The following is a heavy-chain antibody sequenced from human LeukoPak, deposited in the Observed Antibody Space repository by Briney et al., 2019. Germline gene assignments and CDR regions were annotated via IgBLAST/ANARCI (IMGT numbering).Heavy chain of an antibody. Sequence: GGSLRLSCAASGFTFSSYSMNWVRQAPGEGLEWVSYISSTSSTIYYGDSVKGRFTTSRDNAKNSLYLQMNSLRAEDTAVYYCAELGITMIGGVWGKGTTVTISS. J-gene: IGHJ6*04. CDR2: ISSTSSTI. CDR3: AELGITMIGGV. D-gene: IGHD3-10*02. V-gene: IGHV3-48*01. CDR1: GFTFSSYS.